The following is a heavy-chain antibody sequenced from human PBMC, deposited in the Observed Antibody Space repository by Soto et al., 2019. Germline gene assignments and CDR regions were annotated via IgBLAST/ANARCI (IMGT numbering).Heavy chain of an antibody. V-gene: IGHV1-2*04. Sequence: ASVKVSCKASGYTFTGYYMHWVRQAPGQGLEWMGWINPNSGGTNYAQKFQGWVTMTRDTSISTAYMELSRLRSDDTAVYYCARDFRFDLTGTTGHDAFDIWGQGTMVTVSS. D-gene: IGHD1-20*01. J-gene: IGHJ3*02. CDR3: ARDFRFDLTGTTGHDAFDI. CDR1: GYTFTGYY. CDR2: INPNSGGT.